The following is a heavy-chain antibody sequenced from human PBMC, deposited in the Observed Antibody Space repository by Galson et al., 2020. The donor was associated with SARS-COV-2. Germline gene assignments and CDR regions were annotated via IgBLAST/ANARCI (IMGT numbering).Heavy chain of an antibody. CDR1: GFTFSDYY. D-gene: IGHD6-19*01. CDR3: ARDLSKAAVAEELYYYYGMDV. J-gene: IGHJ6*02. Sequence: TGGSLRLSCAASGFTFSDYYMSWIRQAPGKGLEWVSYISSSGSTIYYADSVKGRFTISRDNAKNSLYLQMNSLRAEDTAVYYCARDLSKAAVAEELYYYYGMDVWGQGTTVTVSS. V-gene: IGHV3-11*01. CDR2: ISSSGSTI.